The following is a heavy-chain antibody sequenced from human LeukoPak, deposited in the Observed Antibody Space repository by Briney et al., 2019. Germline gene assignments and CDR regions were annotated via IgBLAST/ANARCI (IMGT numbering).Heavy chain of an antibody. CDR3: ARSTMEYCSGGSCYPGYFDL. Sequence: SETLSLTCTVSGGSISSYYWSWIRQPPGKGLEWIGYIYYSGSTNYNPSLKSRVTISVDTSKNQFSLKLSSVTAADTAVYYCARSTMEYCSGGSCYPGYFDLWGRGTLVTVSS. CDR1: GGSISSYY. J-gene: IGHJ2*01. CDR2: IYYSGST. V-gene: IGHV4-59*01. D-gene: IGHD2-15*01.